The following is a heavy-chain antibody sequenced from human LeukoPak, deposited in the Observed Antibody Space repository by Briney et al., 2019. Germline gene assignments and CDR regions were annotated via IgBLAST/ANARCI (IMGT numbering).Heavy chain of an antibody. J-gene: IGHJ4*02. V-gene: IGHV1-2*02. D-gene: IGHD6-19*01. CDR2: INPNSGGT. CDR1: GYTFTGYY. CDR3: GRVGSSGWIDY. Sequence: ASVKLSCNASGYTFTGYYLHWVRQPPGPGLEWMGWINPNSGGTNYAQKFQGRVTMTRVTSISNHYMQLSRPVTADTTADYCGRVGSSGWIDYWGQGTLVTVSS.